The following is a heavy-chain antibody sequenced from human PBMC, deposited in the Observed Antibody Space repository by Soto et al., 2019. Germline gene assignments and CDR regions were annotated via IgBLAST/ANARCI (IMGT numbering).Heavy chain of an antibody. V-gene: IGHV4-30-4*08. CDR1: GGSISSGGYY. CDR2: IYYSGST. D-gene: IGHD1-1*01. CDR3: ARDLWVEPELYYYGMDV. J-gene: IGHJ6*02. Sequence: LSLTCTVSGGSISSGGYYWSWIRQHPGKGLEWIGYIYYSGSTYYNPSLKSRVTISVDTSKNHFSLRLTSVTAADTAVYYCARDLWVEPELYYYGMDVWGQGTTVTVSS.